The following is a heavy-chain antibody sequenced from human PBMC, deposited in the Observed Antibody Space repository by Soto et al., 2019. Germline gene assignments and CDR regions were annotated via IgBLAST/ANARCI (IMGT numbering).Heavy chain of an antibody. V-gene: IGHV3-11*01. Sequence: GGALRLSCLASGFNVRDSYITWIRQAPGKGLEWISYTSGSGGTTYYADSVKGRFTMSRDNAKNSLFLQLNSLKRDDTAVYYCARAAYSGFGLDSWGQGTLVTVSS. D-gene: IGHD6-19*01. CDR3: ARAAYSGFGLDS. CDR1: GFNVRDSY. CDR2: TSGSGGTT. J-gene: IGHJ5*01.